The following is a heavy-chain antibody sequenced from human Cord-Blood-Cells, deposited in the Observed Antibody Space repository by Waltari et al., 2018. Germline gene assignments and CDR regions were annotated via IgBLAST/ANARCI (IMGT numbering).Heavy chain of an antibody. CDR2: INAGNGNT. V-gene: IGHV1-3*01. CDR3: ARDSSGWYDWYFDL. D-gene: IGHD6-19*01. J-gene: IGHJ2*01. CDR1: GYTFTSYA. Sequence: QVQLAQSGAEVKKPGASVKVSCKASGYTFTSYAMHWVRQAPGQRLEWMGWINAGNGNTKYSQKFQGRVTITRDTSASTAYMELSSLRSEDTAVYYCARDSSGWYDWYFDLWGRGTLVTVSS.